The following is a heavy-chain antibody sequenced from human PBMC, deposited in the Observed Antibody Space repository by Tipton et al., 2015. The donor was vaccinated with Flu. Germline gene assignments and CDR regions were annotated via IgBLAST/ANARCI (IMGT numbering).Heavy chain of an antibody. V-gene: IGHV4-34*01. J-gene: IGHJ4*02. Sequence: TLSLTCAVYGGSFSGYYWSWIRQPPGKGLEWIGEINHSGSTNYNPSLKSRVTISVDTSKNQLSLKLSSVTAADTAVYYCAGGTYGGGDYWGQGTLVTVSS. D-gene: IGHD4-23*01. CDR3: AGGTYGGGDY. CDR2: INHSGST. CDR1: GGSFSGYY.